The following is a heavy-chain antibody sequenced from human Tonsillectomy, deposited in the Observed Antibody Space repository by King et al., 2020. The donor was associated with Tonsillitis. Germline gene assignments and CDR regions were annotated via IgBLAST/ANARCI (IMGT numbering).Heavy chain of an antibody. CDR1: GFTFSDYG. CDR3: ARDWGVVNSLYAFIF. V-gene: IGHV3-33*05. D-gene: IGHD3-16*01. J-gene: IGHJ6*03. CDR2: ISDDGNTK. Sequence: VQLVESGGGVVQPGRSLRLSCATSGFTFSDYGMHWVRQAPGKGLEWVAVISDDGNTKLYADSVKGRFTISRDNSENTLYLQINSLRAEDTAVYYCARDWGVVNSLYAFIFWGKGT.